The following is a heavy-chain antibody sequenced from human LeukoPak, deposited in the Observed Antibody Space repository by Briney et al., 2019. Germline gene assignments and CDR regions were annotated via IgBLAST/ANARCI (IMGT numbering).Heavy chain of an antibody. V-gene: IGHV4-59*08. J-gene: IGHJ4*02. CDR3: ARVLRGYSYGAEFDY. D-gene: IGHD5-18*01. Sequence: SETLSLTCTVSGGSISSYYWSWIRQPPGKGLEWIGYIHYSGSTNQSPSLKSRVTIPIDTSKNQFSLKLSSVTAADTAVYYCARVLRGYSYGAEFDYWGQGTLVTVSS. CDR1: GGSISSYY. CDR2: IHYSGST.